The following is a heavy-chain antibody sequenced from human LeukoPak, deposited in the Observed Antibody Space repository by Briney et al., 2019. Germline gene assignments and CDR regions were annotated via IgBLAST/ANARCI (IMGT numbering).Heavy chain of an antibody. CDR3: ARGDPNADL. Sequence: GGSLRLSCAASGFDLNTYEMNWVRQAPGKGLEWIADITISGHTKNYADSVKGRFTISRDNAGTSLFLQMNSLRVEDTGVYYCARGDPNADLWGQGTLVTVSS. V-gene: IGHV3-48*03. CDR2: ITISGHTK. CDR1: GFDLNTYE. J-gene: IGHJ5*02.